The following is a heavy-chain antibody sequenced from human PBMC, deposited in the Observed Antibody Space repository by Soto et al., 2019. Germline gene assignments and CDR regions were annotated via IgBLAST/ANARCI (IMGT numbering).Heavy chain of an antibody. D-gene: IGHD3-10*01. CDR1: GFTFSSYG. J-gene: IGHJ5*02. Sequence: ESGGGVVQPGRSLRLSCAASGFTFSSYGMHWVRQAPGKGLEWVAVIWYDGSNKYYADSVKGRFTISRDNSKNTLYLQMNSLRAEDTAVYYCAREGSYYNWFDPWGQGTLVTVSS. V-gene: IGHV3-33*01. CDR3: AREGSYYNWFDP. CDR2: IWYDGSNK.